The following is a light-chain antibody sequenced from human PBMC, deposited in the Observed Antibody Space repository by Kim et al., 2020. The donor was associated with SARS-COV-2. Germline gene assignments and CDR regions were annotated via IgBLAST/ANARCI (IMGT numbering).Light chain of an antibody. CDR1: QSIGVS. CDR3: QQRNVWPDT. J-gene: IGKJ2*01. CDR2: SAS. V-gene: IGKV3-11*01. Sequence: SLAPGESATSTCRASQSIGVSLGWYQHKPGQAPRLLIYSASNRAAGVPARFSGSGFGTDFTLTISNLEPEDSAIYFCQQRNVWPDTFGQGTKLEI.